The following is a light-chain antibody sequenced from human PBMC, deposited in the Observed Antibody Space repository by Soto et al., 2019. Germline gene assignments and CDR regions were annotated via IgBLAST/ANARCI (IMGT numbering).Light chain of an antibody. J-gene: IGKJ3*01. CDR2: DAT. CDR3: QHYDTSH. V-gene: IGKV1-5*01. Sequence: DIQMTQSPSTLSASVGDSVSISCRASQFISSWLAWYQQKPGKAPKLLIYDATTLESGVPSRFSGRGSGTEFILTISSLQPDDFATYYCQHYDTSHFGPGTRVDIK. CDR1: QFISSW.